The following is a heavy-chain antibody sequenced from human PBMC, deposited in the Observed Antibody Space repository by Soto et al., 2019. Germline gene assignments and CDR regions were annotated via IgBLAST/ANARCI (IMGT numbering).Heavy chain of an antibody. CDR2: ISYDGSNK. J-gene: IGHJ6*02. Sequence: QVQLVESGGGVVQPGRSLRLSCAASGFTFSSYAMHWVRQAPGKGLEWVAVISYDGSNKYYADSVKGRFTISRDNSKNTLYLQMNGLRAEDTAVYYCARDQVPYCSGGSCHPYYYYYGMDVWGQGTTVTVSS. V-gene: IGHV3-30-3*01. D-gene: IGHD2-15*01. CDR3: ARDQVPYCSGGSCHPYYYYYGMDV. CDR1: GFTFSSYA.